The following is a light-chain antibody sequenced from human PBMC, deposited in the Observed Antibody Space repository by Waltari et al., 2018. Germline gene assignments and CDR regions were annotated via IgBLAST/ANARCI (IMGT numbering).Light chain of an antibody. CDR1: SLRRYY. J-gene: IGLJ2*01. V-gene: IGLV3-19*01. CDR2: GQD. CDR3: LSRDTSSTRL. Sequence: SSELTQDPAVSVALGQTVRITCQGDSLRRYYASWYQQRPGQAPILVLYGQDNRPSGIPDRFSGSTSGNTASLTITGAQAEDAADYYCLSRDTSSTRLFGGGTRLTV.